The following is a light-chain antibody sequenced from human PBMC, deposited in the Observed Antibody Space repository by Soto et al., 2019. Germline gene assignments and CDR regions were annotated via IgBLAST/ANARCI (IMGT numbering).Light chain of an antibody. CDR3: QQSHSIPYS. CDR2: AAS. CDR1: QSVFTS. Sequence: DIQMTQSPPSLSASVGDRVTITCRASQSVFTSLNWYQQKPGKAPKLLIYAASSLQSGVPSRFSGSGSGTDFTLTISSLQPEDFATYFCQQSHSIPYSFGQGTKLEIK. V-gene: IGKV1-39*01. J-gene: IGKJ2*03.